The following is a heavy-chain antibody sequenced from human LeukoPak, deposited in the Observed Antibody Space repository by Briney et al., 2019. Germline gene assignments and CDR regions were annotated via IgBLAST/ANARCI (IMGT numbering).Heavy chain of an antibody. D-gene: IGHD2-15*01. J-gene: IGHJ4*02. Sequence: ASVKVSCTASGYTFTSYYMHWVRQASGQGLEWMGIINPSGGSTSYAQKFQGRVTMTRDMSTSTVYMELSSLRSEDTAVYYCARGPERYCSGGSCARSRSGIDYWGQGTLVTVSS. CDR2: INPSGGST. CDR1: GYTFTSYY. V-gene: IGHV1-46*01. CDR3: ARGPERYCSGGSCARSRSGIDY.